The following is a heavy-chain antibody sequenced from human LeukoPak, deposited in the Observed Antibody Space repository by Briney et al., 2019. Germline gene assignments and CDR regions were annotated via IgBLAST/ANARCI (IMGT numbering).Heavy chain of an antibody. CDR2: ISAYNGNT. J-gene: IGHJ6*03. CDR3: ARDSGGSSSWYSFIRYYYYYMDV. Sequence: ASVKVSCKASGYTFTSYGISWVRQAPGQGLEWMGWISAYNGNTNYARKLQGRVTMTTDTSTSTAYMELRSLRSDDTAVHYCARDSGGSSSWYSFIRYYYYYMDVWGKGTTVTVSS. V-gene: IGHV1-18*01. CDR1: GYTFTSYG. D-gene: IGHD6-13*01.